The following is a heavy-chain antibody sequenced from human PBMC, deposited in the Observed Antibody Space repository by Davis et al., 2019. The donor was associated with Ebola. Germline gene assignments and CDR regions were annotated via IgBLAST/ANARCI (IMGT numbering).Heavy chain of an antibody. V-gene: IGHV4-30-2*01. CDR1: DDSINHSGYS. CDR3: ARGTDGYNPGGYFDS. CDR2: IYLSGNT. D-gene: IGHD5-24*01. Sequence: SDDSINHSGYSWSWIRQPPGKGLEWIGYIYLSGNTYYNPSLRSRVAISIDRSKNRFSLRLTSVTAADTAVYYCARGTDGYNPGGYFDSWGQGTLVTVSS. J-gene: IGHJ4*02.